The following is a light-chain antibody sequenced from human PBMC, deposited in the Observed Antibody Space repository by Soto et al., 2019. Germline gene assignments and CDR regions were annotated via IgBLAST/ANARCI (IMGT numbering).Light chain of an antibody. J-gene: IGKJ1*01. Sequence: DIQMTQYPSTLSASVGDRVTITWRASQSISSWLAWYQKKPGKAPKLLIYDASSLESGVPSRFRGSGYGTELTLTISSMKHDDFETYYCQQYNSYSWTFGHGTKVDIK. CDR3: QQYNSYSWT. CDR2: DAS. CDR1: QSISSW. V-gene: IGKV1-5*01.